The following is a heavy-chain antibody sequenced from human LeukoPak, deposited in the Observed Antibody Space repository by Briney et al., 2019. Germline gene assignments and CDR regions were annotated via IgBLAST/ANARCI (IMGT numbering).Heavy chain of an antibody. D-gene: IGHD4-23*01. CDR2: MNPNSGNT. CDR1: GYTFTSYD. Sequence: GASVRVSCKASGYTFTSYDVNWVRQATGQGLEWMGWMNPNSGNTGYAQKFQGRVTMTRNTSITTAYMELSSLISEDTAVYYCARGSAGNSYYFDYWGQGTLVTVSS. V-gene: IGHV1-8*01. J-gene: IGHJ4*02. CDR3: ARGSAGNSYYFDY.